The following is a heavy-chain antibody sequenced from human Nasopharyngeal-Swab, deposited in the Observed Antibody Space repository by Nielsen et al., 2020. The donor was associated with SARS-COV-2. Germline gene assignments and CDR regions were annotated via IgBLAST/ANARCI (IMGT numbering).Heavy chain of an antibody. CDR2: ISSDSSTI. CDR3: ARDSFFDSRFYYYGMDV. Sequence: GGSLRLSCGASGFTFSAYSTNWVRRAPGKGLEWISYISSDSSTIFYSDSVKGRFTIPRDNAKNALYLQMNSLRVEDTAVYYCARDSFFDSRFYYYGMDVWGQGTTVTVSS. D-gene: IGHD3-3*02. J-gene: IGHJ6*02. CDR1: GFTFSAYS. V-gene: IGHV3-48*04.